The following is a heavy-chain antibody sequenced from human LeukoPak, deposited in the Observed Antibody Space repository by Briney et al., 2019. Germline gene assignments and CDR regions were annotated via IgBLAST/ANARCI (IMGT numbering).Heavy chain of an antibody. CDR2: IYTSGST. CDR1: GGSISSGSYY. V-gene: IGHV4-61*02. CDR3: ARDEGYDSNAYYNYCFDY. Sequence: SETLSLTCTVSGGSISSGSYYWSWIRQPAGKGLEWIGRIYTSGSTNYNPSLKSRVTISLDTSKNQFSLKLNSVTAADTAVYYCARDEGYDSNAYYNYCFDYWGQGTLVTVSS. J-gene: IGHJ4*02. D-gene: IGHD3-22*01.